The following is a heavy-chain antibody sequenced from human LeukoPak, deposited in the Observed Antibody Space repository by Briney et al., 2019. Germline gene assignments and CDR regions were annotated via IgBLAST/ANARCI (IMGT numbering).Heavy chain of an antibody. J-gene: IGHJ4*02. CDR1: GGSISSSTYY. Sequence: SETLSLTCTVSGGSISSSTYYWGWIRRPPGKGLEWIGSIYYSGSTYYSPSLKSRVTVSVDTSKNQFSLKLSSVTAADTAVYYCARRPRYFDYWGQGTLVTVSS. V-gene: IGHV4-39*01. CDR2: IYYSGST. CDR3: ARRPRYFDY.